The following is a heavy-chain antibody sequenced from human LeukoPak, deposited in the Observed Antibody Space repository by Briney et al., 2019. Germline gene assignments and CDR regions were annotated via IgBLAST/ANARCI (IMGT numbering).Heavy chain of an antibody. Sequence: GGSLRLSCAASGFTFSSYAMHWVRQAPGKGLDYVSAINSNGGSTYYADSVKGRFTISRDNSKNTLYLQMGSLRAEDMAVYYCAKDYQWSCDYWGQGTLVTVSS. V-gene: IGHV3-64*02. D-gene: IGHD2-15*01. CDR1: GFTFSSYA. CDR2: INSNGGST. J-gene: IGHJ4*02. CDR3: AKDYQWSCDY.